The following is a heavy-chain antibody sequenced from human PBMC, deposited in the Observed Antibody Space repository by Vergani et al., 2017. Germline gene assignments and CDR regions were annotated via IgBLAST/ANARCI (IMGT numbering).Heavy chain of an antibody. CDR2: IHYSENT. CDR3: ARHGGSGNFYHLFDS. CDR1: FDSIRNLY. J-gene: IGHJ4*02. V-gene: IGHV4-59*08. D-gene: IGHD3-10*01. Sequence: QVQLQESGPGLVKSSETLSLTCSVSFDSIRNLYCNWIRQPPGKGLEWIGSIHYSENTNYNPSLKTRVTISVDTSKNQFSLKLNSVTAADTALYYCARHGGSGNFYHLFDSWGQGTLVTVSS.